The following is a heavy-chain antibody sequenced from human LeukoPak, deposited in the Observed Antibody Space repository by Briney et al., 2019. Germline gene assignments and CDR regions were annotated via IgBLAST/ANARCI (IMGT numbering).Heavy chain of an antibody. CDR3: ARGTSPFDP. V-gene: IGHV3-21*01. Sequence: GGSLRLSCAASGFTFTTYTINWVRQAPGKGLEWVSSISSISSYIYYADSVKGRFTISRDNAKSSLYLQMNSLRDEDTALYYCARGTSPFDPWGRGTLVTVSS. J-gene: IGHJ5*02. CDR1: GFTFTTYT. CDR2: ISSISSYI.